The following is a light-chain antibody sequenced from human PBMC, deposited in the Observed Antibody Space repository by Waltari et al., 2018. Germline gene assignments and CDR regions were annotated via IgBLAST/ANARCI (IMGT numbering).Light chain of an antibody. CDR3: QVWDSSSDHVV. CDR2: DDS. CDR1: NIGRKT. J-gene: IGLJ2*01. V-gene: IGLV3-21*03. Sequence: SYVLTQPPSVSVAPGKTAMITCGGNNIGRKTVHWYQQTPGQAPGLVVYDDSDPPSGIPERFSGSNSGNTATLTISRVEAGDEADYYCQVWDSSSDHVVFGGGTKLTVL.